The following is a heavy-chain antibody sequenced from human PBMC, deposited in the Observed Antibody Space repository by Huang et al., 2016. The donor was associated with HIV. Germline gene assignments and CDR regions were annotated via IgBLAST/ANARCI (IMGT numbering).Heavy chain of an antibody. CDR3: ARRMAGWDDVFDM. D-gene: IGHD6-19*01. Sequence: QVQLVESGGGLVKPGGSLRLSCAASGLVFSDHYMNWIRQAPGKGLEWISYISRSGTTIRYADSVKGRFTISRDNAKKSLFLEMKSLRVEDTAVYYCARRMAGWDDVFDMWGQGTMVTVSS. CDR2: ISRSGTTI. V-gene: IGHV3-11*01. CDR1: GLVFSDHY. J-gene: IGHJ3*02.